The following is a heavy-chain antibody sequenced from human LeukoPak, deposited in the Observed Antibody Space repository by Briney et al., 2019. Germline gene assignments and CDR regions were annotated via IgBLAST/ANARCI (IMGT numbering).Heavy chain of an antibody. CDR1: VFIFNNYW. D-gene: IGHD1-20*01. CDR3: ARGRNNFRY. Sequence: VGSLRLSCAPSVFIFNNYWMSWVRQAPGKGLEWMASINDDGSAKYYMDSVKSRFTISRDNAKKTMDLQINSLRAEDTAVYYCARGRNNFRYWGQGTLVTVSS. V-gene: IGHV3-7*01. CDR2: INDDGSAK. J-gene: IGHJ4*02.